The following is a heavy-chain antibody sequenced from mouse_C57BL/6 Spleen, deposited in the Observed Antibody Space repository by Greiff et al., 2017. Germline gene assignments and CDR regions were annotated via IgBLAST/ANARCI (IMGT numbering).Heavy chain of an antibody. V-gene: IGHV6-3*01. CDR1: GFTFSNYW. Sequence: EVKVVESGGGLVQPGASMKLSCDASGFTFSNYWMNWVRQSPGKGLEWVGQISPKTGNYATHYAESVEARFTISRDDSKSSVYLQMNDLRAEDTGIDYCTGALDYWGQGTTVTVSS. CDR2: ISPKTGNYAT. CDR3: TGALDY. J-gene: IGHJ4*01.